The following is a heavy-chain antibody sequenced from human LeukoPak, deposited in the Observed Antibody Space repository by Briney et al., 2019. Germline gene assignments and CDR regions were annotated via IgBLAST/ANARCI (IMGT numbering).Heavy chain of an antibody. CDR1: GFAFNTYS. Sequence: TGGSLRLSCAASGFAFNTYSMSWVRQAPGKGLEWVSVIGDDGTTTFYADSVEGRFTISRDNSKNMVYLQMNGLRADDTAVYYCANRNYYGSGSYDDWGQGTLVTVSS. CDR2: IGDDGTTT. V-gene: IGHV3-23*01. CDR3: ANRNYYGSGSYDD. D-gene: IGHD3-10*01. J-gene: IGHJ4*02.